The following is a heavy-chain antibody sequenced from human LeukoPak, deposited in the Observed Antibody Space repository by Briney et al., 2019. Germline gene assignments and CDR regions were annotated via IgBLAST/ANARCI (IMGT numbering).Heavy chain of an antibody. CDR3: ARDGLGARGNY. Sequence: PGGSLRLSCAASGFTFSSYSMNWVRQAPGKGLEWVSSISSSSSYRYYADSVNGRFTISRDNAKNSLYLQMNSLRAEDTAVYYCARDGLGARGNYWGQGTLVTVSS. D-gene: IGHD1-26*01. CDR1: GFTFSSYS. V-gene: IGHV3-21*01. J-gene: IGHJ4*02. CDR2: ISSSSSYR.